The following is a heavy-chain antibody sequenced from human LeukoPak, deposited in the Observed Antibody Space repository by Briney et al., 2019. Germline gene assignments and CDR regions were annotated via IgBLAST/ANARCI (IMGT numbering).Heavy chain of an antibody. CDR3: AGDTYYYDSSGYNYFDY. D-gene: IGHD3-22*01. Sequence: SETLSLTCTVSGDSISSSNCYWGWIRQPPGQGLEWIGSIYFSGGTYYNASLKSRVTMSVDTSKNQFSLKLSSVTAADTAVYYCAGDTYYYDSSGYNYFDYWGQGTLVTVSS. CDR1: GDSISSSNCY. CDR2: IYFSGGT. J-gene: IGHJ4*02. V-gene: IGHV4-39*07.